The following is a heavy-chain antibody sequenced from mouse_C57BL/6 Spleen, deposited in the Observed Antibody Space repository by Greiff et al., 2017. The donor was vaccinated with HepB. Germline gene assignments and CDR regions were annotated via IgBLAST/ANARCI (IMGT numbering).Heavy chain of an antibody. CDR3: ARSGSIGDYCDY. Sequence: EVQLQQSGPELVKPGASVKISCKASGYTFTDYYMNWVKQSHGKSLEWIGDINPNNGGTSYNQKFKGKATLTVDKSSSTAYMELRSLTSEDSAVYYCARSGSIGDYCDYWGQGTTLTVSS. D-gene: IGHD1-1*01. CDR1: GYTFTDYY. V-gene: IGHV1-26*01. J-gene: IGHJ2*01. CDR2: INPNNGGT.